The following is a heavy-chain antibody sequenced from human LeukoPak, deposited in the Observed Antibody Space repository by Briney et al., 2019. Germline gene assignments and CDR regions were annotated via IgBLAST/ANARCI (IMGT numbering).Heavy chain of an antibody. J-gene: IGHJ3*02. V-gene: IGHV3-23*01. CDR1: GFTFSSYA. CDR3: AKAKSHYDFWSGSPALDAFDI. CDR2: ISGSGGST. D-gene: IGHD3-3*01. Sequence: GGSLRLSCAASGFTFSSYAMSWVRQAPGKGLEWVSAISGSGGSTYYADSVKGRFTISRDNSKNTLYLQMNSLRAEDTAVYYCAKAKSHYDFWSGSPALDAFDIWGQGTMVTVSS.